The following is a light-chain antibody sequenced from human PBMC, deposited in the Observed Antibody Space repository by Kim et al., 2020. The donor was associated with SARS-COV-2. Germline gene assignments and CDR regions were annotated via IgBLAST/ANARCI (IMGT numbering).Light chain of an antibody. V-gene: IGKV1-5*03. CDR2: KAS. CDR1: ESISDW. Sequence: DIQLTQSPSTLSASVGDRVTIICRASESISDWLAWYQHRPGRAPKIPIRKASVLERGVSSRFSGSGSGTEFTLTISRLQPEDFGSYYCQQYKTTLWTFGQGTKVDIK. CDR3: QQYKTTLWT. J-gene: IGKJ1*01.